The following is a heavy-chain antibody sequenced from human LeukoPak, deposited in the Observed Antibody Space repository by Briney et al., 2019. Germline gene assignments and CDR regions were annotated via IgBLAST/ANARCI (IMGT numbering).Heavy chain of an antibody. D-gene: IGHD3-10*01. Sequence: SQTLLLTCAISGDSVSSNTAGWSWIRQSPSRGLEWLGRTYYRSKWYNDDAGSVKSRITINADTAKNQFSLQLNSVTPEDTALYYCARGGLVRGTINSLIGFDIWGRDNGHRLF. CDR1: GDSVSSNTAG. CDR3: ARGGLVRGTINSLIGFDI. V-gene: IGHV6-1*01. J-gene: IGHJ3*02. CDR2: TYYRSKWYN.